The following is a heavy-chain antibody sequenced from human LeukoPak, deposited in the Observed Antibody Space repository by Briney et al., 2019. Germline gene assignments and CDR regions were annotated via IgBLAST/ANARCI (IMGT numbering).Heavy chain of an antibody. CDR3: ARGWGYCSSTSCYALDY. J-gene: IGHJ4*02. V-gene: IGHV3-21*01. CDR2: ISSSGSHI. D-gene: IGHD2-2*01. CDR1: GFTSSSYS. Sequence: GGSLRLSCVASGFTSSSYSMNWVRQAPGKGLEWVSSISSSGSHIYYADSVKGRFTISRYSAKNSLYLQMNSLRAEDTAVYYCARGWGYCSSTSCYALDYWGQGTLVTVSS.